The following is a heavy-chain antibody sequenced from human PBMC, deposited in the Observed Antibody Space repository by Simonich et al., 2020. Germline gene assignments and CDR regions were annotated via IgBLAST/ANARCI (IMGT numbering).Heavy chain of an antibody. CDR3: ARDGERYCGGDCYSYFDY. CDR1: GFTFSSYA. V-gene: IGHV3-30*07. J-gene: IGHJ4*02. CDR2: ITNDGNNK. Sequence: QVQLVESGGGVVQPGRSLRLSCAASGFTFSSYAMHWVRQAPGKGLGGVAVITNDGNNKCYADSVKGRFTISRDNSKNTLYLQMNSLRAEDTAVYYCARDGERYCGGDCYSYFDYWGQGTLVTVSS. D-gene: IGHD2-21*02.